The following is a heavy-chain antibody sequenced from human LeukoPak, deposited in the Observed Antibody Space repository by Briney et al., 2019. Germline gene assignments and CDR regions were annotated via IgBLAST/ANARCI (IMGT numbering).Heavy chain of an antibody. CDR1: GYTFTSYG. CDR2: ISAYNGNT. J-gene: IGHJ6*03. CDR3: ARDGNGWLAGWLRTATNYYYMDV. D-gene: IGHD6-19*01. V-gene: IGHV1-18*01. Sequence: GASVKVSCKASGYTFTSYGISWVRQAPGQGLEWMGWISAYNGNTNYAQKLQGRVTMTTDTSTSTAYMELRSLRSDDTAVYYCARDGNGWLAGWLRTATNYYYMDVWGKGTTVTVSS.